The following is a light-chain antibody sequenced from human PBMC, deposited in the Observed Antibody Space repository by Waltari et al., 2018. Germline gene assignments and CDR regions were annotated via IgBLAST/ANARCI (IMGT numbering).Light chain of an antibody. CDR3: RSYDTRRSGSV. V-gene: IGLV1-40*01. Sequence: SVLTQPPSVSGAPGQKVTISCTGTSSYFGACYDVYCYTPLPGTAPKLLFYGSNNRASGVPDRFSGSKSGTPASLAIPGLQAEDEADYYCRSYDTRRSGSVFGGGTKLTVL. CDR1: SSYFGACYD. CDR2: GSN. J-gene: IGLJ2*01.